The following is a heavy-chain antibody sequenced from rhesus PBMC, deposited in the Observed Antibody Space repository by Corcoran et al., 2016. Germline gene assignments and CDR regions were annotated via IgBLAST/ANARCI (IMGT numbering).Heavy chain of an antibody. Sequence: EVQLVQSGAEVKKPGASVKISCKASGYTFTDYYLHWLRQAPANGLEWMGRVDPEDGEAIHAQKFQDRVTXTXDTSTDTAYMELSSLRSEDTAVYYCATGRYSGYTDFDYWGQGVLVTVSS. V-gene: IGHV1-111*02. CDR3: ATGRYSGYTDFDY. D-gene: IGHD5-24*01. CDR1: GYTFTDYY. CDR2: VDPEDGEA. J-gene: IGHJ4*01.